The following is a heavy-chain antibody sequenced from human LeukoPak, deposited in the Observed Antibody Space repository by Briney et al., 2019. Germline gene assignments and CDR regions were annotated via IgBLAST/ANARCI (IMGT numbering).Heavy chain of an antibody. D-gene: IGHD3-10*01. Sequence: GASVKFSCKASGYTFTSYAMHWVRQAPGQRLEWMGWINAGNGNTKYSQKFQGRVTITRDTSASTAYMELSSLRSEDTAVYYCARVGTMVRGVLDYWGQGTLVTVSS. CDR3: ARVGTMVRGVLDY. CDR2: INAGNGNT. CDR1: GYTFTSYA. J-gene: IGHJ4*02. V-gene: IGHV1-3*01.